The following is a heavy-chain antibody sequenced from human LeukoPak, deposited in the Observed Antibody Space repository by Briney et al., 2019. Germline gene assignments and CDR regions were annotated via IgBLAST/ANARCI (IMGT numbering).Heavy chain of an antibody. Sequence: GSSVKVSCKASGGTFSSYAISWVRQAPGQGLAWMGGIIPIFGTADYAQKFPGRVTITADKSTSTAYMELSSLRSEDTAVYYCGGGHYDYVWGSYRMIDYWGQGTLVTVSS. J-gene: IGHJ4*02. D-gene: IGHD3-16*02. CDR3: GGGHYDYVWGSYRMIDY. V-gene: IGHV1-69*06. CDR1: GGTFSSYA. CDR2: IIPIFGTA.